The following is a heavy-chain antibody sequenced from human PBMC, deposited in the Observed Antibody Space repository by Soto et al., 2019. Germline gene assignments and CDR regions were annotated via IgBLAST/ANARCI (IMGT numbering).Heavy chain of an antibody. Sequence: QVQLVQSGAEVKKPGSSVQVSCKASGGTFSSYAISWVRQAPGPGLEWMGGIIPIFGTANYAQKFQGRVTITAGKSTSTAYMELSIRRSEDTAVYYCARSTSPSYYYDSSGYYLREPFVYWGRGTLVTVSS. CDR3: ARSTSPSYYYDSSGYYLREPFVY. V-gene: IGHV1-69*06. D-gene: IGHD3-22*01. CDR2: IIPIFGTA. J-gene: IGHJ4*02. CDR1: GGTFSSYA.